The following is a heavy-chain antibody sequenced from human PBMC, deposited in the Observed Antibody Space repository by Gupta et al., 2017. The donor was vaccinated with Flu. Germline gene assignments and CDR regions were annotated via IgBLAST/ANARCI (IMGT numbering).Heavy chain of an antibody. D-gene: IGHD4-17*01. Sequence: QLVESGGGFVQPGGSRRRSCAASGFTFSSSYLQWVRQARGKGLVWVSRINPDGSSTTYAESVKGRFTISRDNAKNTLYLQMNSLGDDDTAVYYCATVTSGCWGQGTLVTVSS. V-gene: IGHV3-74*03. CDR3: ATVTSGC. CDR1: GFTFSSSY. CDR2: INPDGSST. J-gene: IGHJ4*02.